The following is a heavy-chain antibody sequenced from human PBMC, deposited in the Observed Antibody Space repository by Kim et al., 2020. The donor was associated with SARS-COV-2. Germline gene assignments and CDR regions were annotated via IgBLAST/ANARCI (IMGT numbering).Heavy chain of an antibody. CDR3: AKDNASTGWPTFDY. J-gene: IGHJ4*02. V-gene: IGHV3-23*05. D-gene: IGHD6-19*01. Sequence: YADSAHGRFTISRDDATNTLYLQMNHLRVEDTALYYCAKDNASTGWPTFDYWGQGTQVTVSP.